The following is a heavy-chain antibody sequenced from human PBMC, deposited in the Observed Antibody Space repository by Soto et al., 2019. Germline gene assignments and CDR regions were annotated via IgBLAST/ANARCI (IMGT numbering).Heavy chain of an antibody. J-gene: IGHJ4*02. D-gene: IGHD5-18*01. Sequence: EVQLVESGGGLVKPGGSLRLSCAASGFTFSSYSMNWVRQAPGKGLEWVSSISSSSSYIYYADSVKGRFTISRDNAKNSLYLQMNSLRAEDTAVYNCARDQPGYSYGYGLGYWGQGTLVTVSS. V-gene: IGHV3-21*01. CDR3: ARDQPGYSYGYGLGY. CDR1: GFTFSSYS. CDR2: ISSSSSYI.